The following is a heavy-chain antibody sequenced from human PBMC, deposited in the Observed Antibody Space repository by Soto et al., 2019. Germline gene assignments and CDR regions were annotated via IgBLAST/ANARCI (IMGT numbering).Heavy chain of an antibody. Sequence: GGSLRLSCAASGFTFDDYTMHWVRQVPGKGLEWVSLITWDSGTTFYADSVKGRFTISRDNSKNSLVLQMNSLRTEDTALYYCVQEKSRLFDYWGQGNLVTVSS. CDR2: ITWDSGTT. V-gene: IGHV3-43*01. J-gene: IGHJ4*02. CDR1: GFTFDDYT. CDR3: VQEKSRLFDY.